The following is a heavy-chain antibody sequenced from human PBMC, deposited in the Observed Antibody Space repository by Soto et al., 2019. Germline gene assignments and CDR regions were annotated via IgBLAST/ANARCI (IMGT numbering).Heavy chain of an antibody. CDR2: IIPIFGTA. Sequence: SVKVSCKASGGTFSSYAISWVRQAPGQGLEWMGGIIPIFGTANYAQKFQGRVTITADKSTSTAYMELSSLRSEDTAVYYCARDNNWRRNYDFWSGSRAFDPWGQGTLVTVSS. D-gene: IGHD3-3*01. CDR1: GGTFSSYA. V-gene: IGHV1-69*06. J-gene: IGHJ5*02. CDR3: ARDNNWRRNYDFWSGSRAFDP.